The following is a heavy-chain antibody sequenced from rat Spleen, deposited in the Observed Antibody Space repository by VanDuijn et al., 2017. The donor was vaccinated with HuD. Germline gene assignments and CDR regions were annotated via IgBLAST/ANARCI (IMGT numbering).Heavy chain of an antibody. CDR3: TREYYRGSGFAY. V-gene: IGHV5-19*01. D-gene: IGHD1-11*01. Sequence: EVQLVESGGGLVQPGRSLKLSCAASGFTLSNYGMHWIRQAPTKGLEWVATISYDGSSTYYRDSVKGRFSISRDDAKSTLYLQMNSLRSEDTATYSCTREYYRGSGFAYWGQGTLVTVSS. CDR2: ISYDGSST. CDR1: GFTLSNYG. J-gene: IGHJ3*01.